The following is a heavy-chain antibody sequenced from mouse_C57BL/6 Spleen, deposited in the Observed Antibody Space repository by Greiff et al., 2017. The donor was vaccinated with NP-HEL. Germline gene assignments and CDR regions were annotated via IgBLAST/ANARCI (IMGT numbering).Heavy chain of an antibody. V-gene: IGHV1-64*01. J-gene: IGHJ2*01. CDR3: ARGVWDFDY. CDR1: GYTFTSYW. D-gene: IGHD2-10*02. Sequence: VQLQQPGAELVKPGASVKLSCKASGYTFTSYWMHWVKQRPGQGLEWIGMIHPNSGSTNYNEKLKSKATLTVDKSSSTAYMQLSSLTSEDSAVYYCARGVWDFDYWGQGTTLTVSS. CDR2: IHPNSGST.